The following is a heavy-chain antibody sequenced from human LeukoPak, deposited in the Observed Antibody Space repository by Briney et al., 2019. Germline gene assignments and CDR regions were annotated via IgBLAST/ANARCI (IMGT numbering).Heavy chain of an antibody. CDR3: ARELIWSGYYTAGY. Sequence: GASVKVSCKASGYTFTGYYMYWVRQAPGQGLEWMGWINPNSGGTKYAQKFQGRVTMTRDTSISTAYMELSRLRSDDTAVYYCARELIWSGYYTAGYWGQGTLVTVSS. CDR1: GYTFTGYY. CDR2: INPNSGGT. D-gene: IGHD3-3*01. V-gene: IGHV1-2*02. J-gene: IGHJ4*02.